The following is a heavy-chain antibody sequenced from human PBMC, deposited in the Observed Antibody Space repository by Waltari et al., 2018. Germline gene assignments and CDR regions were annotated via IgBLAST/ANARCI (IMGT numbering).Heavy chain of an antibody. CDR3: AREYSSSSEYYYYYGMDV. V-gene: IGHV1-2*04. J-gene: IGHJ6*02. CDR2: INPNSGGT. Sequence: QVQLVQSGAEVKKPGASVKVSCKASGYTFTGYYMPWVRQAPGQGLKWMGWINPNSGGTNYAQKFQGWVTMTRDTSISTAYMELSRLRSDDTAVYYCAREYSSSSEYYYYYGMDVWGQGTTVTVSS. D-gene: IGHD6-6*01. CDR1: GYTFTGYY.